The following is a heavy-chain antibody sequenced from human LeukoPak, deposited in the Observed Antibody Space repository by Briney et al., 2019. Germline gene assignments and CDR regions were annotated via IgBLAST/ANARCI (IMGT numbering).Heavy chain of an antibody. D-gene: IGHD4-17*01. J-gene: IGHJ4*02. Sequence: GGSLRLSRSASGLTFSSDAMSWVRQAPGRGLEWVSAISGSGTSTYYADSVKGRFTISRDNSKNTLYLQMNSLRAEDTAVYYCAKGGYGDHFDYWGQGTVVTVSS. CDR2: ISGSGTST. V-gene: IGHV3-23*01. CDR1: GLTFSSDA. CDR3: AKGGYGDHFDY.